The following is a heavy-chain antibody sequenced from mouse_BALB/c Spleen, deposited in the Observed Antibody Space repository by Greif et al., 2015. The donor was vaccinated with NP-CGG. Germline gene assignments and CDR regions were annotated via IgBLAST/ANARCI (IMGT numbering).Heavy chain of an antibody. CDR3: TRSGYYGPDY. CDR2: INPSNGGT. V-gene: IGHV1S81*02. D-gene: IGHD1-1*01. J-gene: IGHJ2*01. CDR1: GYTFTSYY. Sequence: VQLQQSGAELVKPGASVKLSCKASGYTFTSYYVYWVKQRPGQGLEWIGGINPSNGGTNFNEKFKSKATLTVDKSSXTAYMQLSSLTSEDSAVYYCTRSGYYGPDYWGQGTTLTVSS.